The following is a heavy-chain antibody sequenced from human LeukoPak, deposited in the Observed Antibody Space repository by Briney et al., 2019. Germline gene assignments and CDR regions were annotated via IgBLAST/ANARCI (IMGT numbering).Heavy chain of an antibody. CDR3: ARHDYGLQLDH. D-gene: IGHD4-17*01. V-gene: IGHV4-59*08. Sequence: TSETLSLTCTVSGGSIRGYYWSWIRQPPGKGLEWVGDVFYTGSTDNSGGTNYNPSLKSRLTMSLDTSKNLFSLNLTSVTAADTAVYYCARHDYGLQLDHWGQGSLVTVSS. CDR1: GGSIRGYY. J-gene: IGHJ4*02. CDR2: VFYTGSTDNSGGT.